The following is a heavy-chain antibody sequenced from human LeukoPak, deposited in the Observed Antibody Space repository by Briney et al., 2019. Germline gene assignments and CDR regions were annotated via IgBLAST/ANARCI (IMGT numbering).Heavy chain of an antibody. CDR1: GRSFSEYY. CDR2: INHSGST. D-gene: IGHD4-23*01. Sequence: SETLSLTCAVYGRSFSEYYWSWIYQPPGKGLEWIGEINHSGSTNYNPSLKSRVTISVDTSKKQFSLKLSSVTAADTAVYYCAISTPGGNGDYWGQGTLVTVSS. V-gene: IGHV4-34*01. J-gene: IGHJ4*02. CDR3: AISTPGGNGDY.